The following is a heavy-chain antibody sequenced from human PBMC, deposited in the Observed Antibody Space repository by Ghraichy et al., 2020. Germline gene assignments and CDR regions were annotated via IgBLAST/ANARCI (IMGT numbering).Heavy chain of an antibody. CDR3: AREARYCSSTSCYKGMDV. CDR2: IYYSGST. Sequence: SETLSLTCTVSGGSISSYYWSWIRQPPGKGLEWIGYIYYSGSTNYNPSLKSRVTISVDTSKNQFSLKLSSVTAADTAVYYCAREARYCSSTSCYKGMDVWGQGTTVTVSS. V-gene: IGHV4-59*01. D-gene: IGHD2-2*02. J-gene: IGHJ6*02. CDR1: GGSISSYY.